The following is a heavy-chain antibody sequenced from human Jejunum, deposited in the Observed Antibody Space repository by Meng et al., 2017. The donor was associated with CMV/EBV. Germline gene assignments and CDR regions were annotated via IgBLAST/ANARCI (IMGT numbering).Heavy chain of an antibody. CDR1: GFHLNVSG. D-gene: IGHD3-22*01. CDR2: LCYDGSRK. CDR3: ARDNDGSSHYSQFDY. J-gene: IGHJ4*02. Sequence: AASGFHLNVSGLHWFRQFPGKGLEWVAVLCYDGSRKYFADSVQGRFSISRDDSKNTMYLQMNSLRAEDTAVYYCARDNDGSSHYSQFDYWGQGTLVTVSS. V-gene: IGHV3-33*01.